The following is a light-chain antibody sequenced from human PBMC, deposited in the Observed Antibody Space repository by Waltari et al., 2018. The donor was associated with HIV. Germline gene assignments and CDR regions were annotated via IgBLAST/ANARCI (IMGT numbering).Light chain of an antibody. CDR2: SNI. Sequence: QSVLTQPPSASGTPGQRLIIPCSGSTSNIGTKTVNWYQQLPGTTPRLLVHSNIQRPSGVPDLFSGSRSGTSASLAISGLQSEDEADYYCSAWDASLGAGMFGGGTKLTVL. CDR1: TSNIGTKT. V-gene: IGLV1-44*01. J-gene: IGLJ3*02. CDR3: SAWDASLGAGM.